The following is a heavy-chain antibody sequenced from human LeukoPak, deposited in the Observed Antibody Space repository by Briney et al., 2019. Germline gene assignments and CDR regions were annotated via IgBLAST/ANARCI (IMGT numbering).Heavy chain of an antibody. CDR2: IYSSGST. V-gene: IGHV4-4*07. D-gene: IGHD1-7*01. J-gene: IGHJ4*02. CDR1: GDSINNNF. Sequence: PSETLSLTCTVSGDSINNNFWSWIRQPAGKGLEWIGRIYSSGSTTYNPSLRSRVTMSVDTSNNQFSLKLDSVTAADTAVYYCARDRDWNYYFFDFWGQGTLVTVSS. CDR3: ARDRDWNYYFFDF.